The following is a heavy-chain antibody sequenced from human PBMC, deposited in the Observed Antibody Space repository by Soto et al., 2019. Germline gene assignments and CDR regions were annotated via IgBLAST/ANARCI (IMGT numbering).Heavy chain of an antibody. V-gene: IGHV3-48*02. CDR2: IGSSSSSTI. Sequence: PGGSLRLSCAASGFTFSSYSMNWVRQAPGKGLEWVSYIGSSSSSTIYYADSVKGRFTISRDNAKNSLYLQMNSLRDEDTAVYYCARTSYGGPSFDPWGQGTLVTVSS. D-gene: IGHD4-17*01. J-gene: IGHJ5*02. CDR3: ARTSYGGPSFDP. CDR1: GFTFSSYS.